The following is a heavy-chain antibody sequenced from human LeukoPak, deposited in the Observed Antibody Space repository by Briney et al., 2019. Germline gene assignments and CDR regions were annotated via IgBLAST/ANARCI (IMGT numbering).Heavy chain of an antibody. V-gene: IGHV4-39*07. Sequence: NPSETLSLNCTVSGGSISSSGYYWGWIRQPPGRGLEWIGTIYHGGSTHYNPSLKSRVTISVDTSKNQFSLRLNSVTAADTAVYYCASHRGYSYGYRAFDIWGQGTMVTVSS. CDR3: ASHRGYSYGYRAFDI. D-gene: IGHD5-18*01. J-gene: IGHJ3*02. CDR2: IYHGGST. CDR1: GGSISSSGYY.